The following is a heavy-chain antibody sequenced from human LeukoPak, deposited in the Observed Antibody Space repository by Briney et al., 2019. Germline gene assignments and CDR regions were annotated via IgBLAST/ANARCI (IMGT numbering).Heavy chain of an antibody. D-gene: IGHD6-13*01. V-gene: IGHV3-48*01. J-gene: IGHJ6*03. CDR3: AREGYSSSFGYYYYYMDV. CDR2: ISSSSSTI. Sequence: SGGSLRLSCAASRFTFDEYGMSWVRQTAGKGLEWVSYISSSSSTIYYADSVKGRFTISRDNARNSLYLQMNSLRAEDTAVYYCAREGYSSSFGYYYYYMDVWGKGTTVTVSS. CDR1: RFTFDEYG.